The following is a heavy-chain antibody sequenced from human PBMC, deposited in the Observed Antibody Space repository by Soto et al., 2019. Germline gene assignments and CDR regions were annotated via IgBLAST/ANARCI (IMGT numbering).Heavy chain of an antibody. J-gene: IGHJ4*02. CDR1: GGSMFSYY. V-gene: IGHV4-4*07. D-gene: IGHD3-16*01. Sequence: SETLSLTCTVSGGSMFSYYWSWIRQRAGKGLEWIARIYGSGGTNYNPSLKSRVTMSLDTSKNKFSLRLTSVTAADTAVYYCAREGASSYASRHFDNWGPGTLVTVSS. CDR2: IYGSGGT. CDR3: AREGASSYASRHFDN.